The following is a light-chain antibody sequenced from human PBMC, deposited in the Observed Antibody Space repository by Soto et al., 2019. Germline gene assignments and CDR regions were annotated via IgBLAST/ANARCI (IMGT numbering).Light chain of an antibody. CDR2: GAS. CDR1: QGISSA. Sequence: AIQLTQSPSSLSASIGDRVTITCWASQGISSALAWYQQKPGKAPSLLIYGASTLESGVPSSFSGSGSGTDFTLTISSLQPEDFATYYCQHFNGYPRTFGQGTRLEIK. J-gene: IGKJ5*01. CDR3: QHFNGYPRT. V-gene: IGKV1-13*02.